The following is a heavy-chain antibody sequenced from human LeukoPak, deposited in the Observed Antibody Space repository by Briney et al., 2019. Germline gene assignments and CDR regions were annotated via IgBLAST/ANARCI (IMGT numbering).Heavy chain of an antibody. D-gene: IGHD2/OR15-2a*01. V-gene: IGHV4-39*07. J-gene: IGHJ6*02. CDR1: GGSISSSSYY. CDR3: ARVSYYYYGMDV. Sequence: SETLSLTCTVSGGSISSSSYYWGWIRQPPGKGLEWIGSIYYSGSTYYNPSLKSRVTISVDTSKNQFSLKLSSVTAADTAVYYCARVSYYYYGMDVWGQGTTVTVSS. CDR2: IYYSGST.